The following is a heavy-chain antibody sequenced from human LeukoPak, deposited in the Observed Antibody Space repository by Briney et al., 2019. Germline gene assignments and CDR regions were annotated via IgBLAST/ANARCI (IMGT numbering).Heavy chain of an antibody. J-gene: IGHJ5*02. D-gene: IGHD2-2*01. V-gene: IGHV3-21*01. CDR1: GFTFSSYS. CDR3: AREGSSNWFDP. CDR2: ISSRSSYI. Sequence: GGSLRLSCAASGFTFSSYSMNWVRQAPGKGLEWVSSISSRSSYIYYADSVKGRFTISRDNAKNSLYLQMNSLRAEDTAVYYCAREGSSNWFDPWGQGTLVTVSS.